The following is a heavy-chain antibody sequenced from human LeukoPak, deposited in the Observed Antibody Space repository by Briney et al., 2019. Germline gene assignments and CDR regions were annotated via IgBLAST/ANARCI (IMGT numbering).Heavy chain of an antibody. J-gene: IGHJ4*02. CDR2: ISSRSSYI. V-gene: IGHV3-21*04. CDR1: GFTFSSYS. CDR3: ASPLYDSSGYWSY. D-gene: IGHD3-22*01. Sequence: GGSLRLSCAASGFTFSSYSMNWVRQAPGKGPEWVSSISSRSSYIYYADSVKGRFTISRDNAKNSLYLQMNSLRAEDTAVYYCASPLYDSSGYWSYWGQGTLVTVSS.